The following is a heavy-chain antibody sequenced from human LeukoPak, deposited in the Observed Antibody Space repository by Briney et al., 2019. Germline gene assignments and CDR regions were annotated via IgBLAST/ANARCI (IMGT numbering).Heavy chain of an antibody. CDR3: ARHPIRYIVATNFDY. J-gene: IGHJ4*02. D-gene: IGHD5-12*01. Sequence: SETLSLTCTVSGGSISSSSYYWGWIRQPPGKGLEWIGSIYYSGSTYYNPSLKSRVTISVDTSKNQFPLKLSSVTAADTAVYYCARHPIRYIVATNFDYWGQGTLVTVSS. CDR2: IYYSGST. CDR1: GGSISSSSYY. V-gene: IGHV4-39*01.